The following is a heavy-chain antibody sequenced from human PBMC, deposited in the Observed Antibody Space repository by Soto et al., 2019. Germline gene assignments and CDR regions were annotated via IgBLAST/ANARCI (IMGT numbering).Heavy chain of an antibody. V-gene: IGHV3-23*01. D-gene: IGHD2-15*01. CDR2: ISGSGGST. Sequence: GGSLRLSCAASGFTFSSYAMSWVRQAPGKGLEWVSAISGSGGSTYYADSVKGRFTISRDNFKNTLYLQMNSLRAEDTAVYYCAKEDCSGGSCYSDPPVYWGQGTLVTVSS. CDR3: AKEDCSGGSCYSDPPVY. J-gene: IGHJ4*02. CDR1: GFTFSSYA.